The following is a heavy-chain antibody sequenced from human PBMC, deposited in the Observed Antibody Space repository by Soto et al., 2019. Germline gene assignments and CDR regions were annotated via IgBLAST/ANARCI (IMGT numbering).Heavy chain of an antibody. D-gene: IGHD6-19*01. CDR3: ARVSSGWYTDY. Sequence: PGGSLRLSCAASGFTVSSNYMSWVRQAPGKGLEWVSVIYSGGSTYYADSVKGRFTTSRDNSKNTLYLQMNSLRAEDTAVYYCARVSSGWYTDYWGQGTLVTVSS. V-gene: IGHV3-66*01. J-gene: IGHJ4*02. CDR2: IYSGGST. CDR1: GFTVSSNY.